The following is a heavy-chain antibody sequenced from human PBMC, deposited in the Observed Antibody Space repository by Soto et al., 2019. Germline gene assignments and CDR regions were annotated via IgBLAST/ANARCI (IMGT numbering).Heavy chain of an antibody. J-gene: IGHJ4*02. D-gene: IGHD2-21*02. Sequence: QVQLVQSGAEVKKPGASVRISCRASGYSFTSTYVHWVRQAPGQGPEWMGIINPAGGTTYYAQKFQGRLPIPTDTSTDTAFMDLNDLTSEDTAVYFCALKVVTYYDNWGREPCSPSPQ. CDR1: GYSFTSTY. CDR3: ALKVVTYYDN. V-gene: IGHV1-46*01. CDR2: INPAGGTT.